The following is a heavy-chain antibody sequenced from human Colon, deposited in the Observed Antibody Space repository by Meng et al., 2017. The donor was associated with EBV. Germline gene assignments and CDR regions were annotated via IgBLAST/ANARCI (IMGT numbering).Heavy chain of an antibody. CDR3: TRDGPNYGNYINFDY. CDR2: VSAYNGNT. CDR1: CYMFTSHG. V-gene: IGHV1-18*01. J-gene: IGHJ4*02. Sequence: QVQLVQSGAEVKKPXXSVKVAXKASCYMFTSHGVSWVRQAPGQGLEWMAWVSAYNGNTNYAKQFQGRVTVTADTATSTAYMELRSLTSDDTAVYYCTRDGPNYGNYINFDYWGQGTLGTVSS. D-gene: IGHD4-11*01.